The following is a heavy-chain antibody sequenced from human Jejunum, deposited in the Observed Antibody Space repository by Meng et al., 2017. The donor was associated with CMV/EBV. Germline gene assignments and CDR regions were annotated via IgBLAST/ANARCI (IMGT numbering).Heavy chain of an antibody. V-gene: IGHV3-11*05. CDR1: EFTLSDYY. CDR2: ISGNTKVT. J-gene: IGHJ5*02. D-gene: IGHD2-15*01. CDR3: ARAGLGHNSFDP. Sequence: GEVGGGLVKPGGSLTLSCAASEFTLSDYYMSWIRQAPGKGLEWISYISGNTKVTNYADSVKGRFTISRDNAKNSLYLQMSSLRGEDTAVYYCARAGLGHNSFDPWGQGTLVTVSS.